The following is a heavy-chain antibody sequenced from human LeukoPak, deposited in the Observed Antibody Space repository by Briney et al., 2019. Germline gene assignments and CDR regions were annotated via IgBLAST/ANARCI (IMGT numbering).Heavy chain of an antibody. Sequence: GGSLRLSCAASGFTFSSYAMHWVRQAPGKGLVWVAIISYDGSNKYYADSVKGRFTISRDNSKNTLYLQMNSLKTEDTAMYYCIRYGYNLLEYSQHWGQGTLVTVSS. D-gene: IGHD5-24*01. V-gene: IGHV3-30-3*01. CDR2: ISYDGSNK. CDR3: IRYGYNLLEYSQH. J-gene: IGHJ1*01. CDR1: GFTFSSYA.